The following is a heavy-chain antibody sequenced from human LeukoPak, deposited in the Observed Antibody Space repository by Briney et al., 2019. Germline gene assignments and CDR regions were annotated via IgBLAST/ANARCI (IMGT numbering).Heavy chain of an antibody. CDR3: ARDQSPVRWEPRWGNDAFDI. CDR1: GFTFSSYA. CDR2: ISSNGGST. Sequence: PGGSLRLSCAASGFTFSSYAMHWVRQAPGKGLEYVSAISSNGGSTYYANSVKGRFTISRDNSKNTLYLQMGSLRAEDMAVYYCARDQSPVRWEPRWGNDAFDIWGQGTMVTVSS. V-gene: IGHV3-64*01. D-gene: IGHD1-26*01. J-gene: IGHJ3*02.